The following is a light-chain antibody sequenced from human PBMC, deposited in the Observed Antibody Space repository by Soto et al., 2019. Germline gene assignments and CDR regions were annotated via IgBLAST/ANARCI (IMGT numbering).Light chain of an antibody. CDR3: SSYAGSSWV. CDR2: DVS. Sequence: QSALTQPPSASGSPGQSVTISCTGTSSDVVAYNYVSWYQQHPGKAPKLMIYDVSKRPSGVPYRFSGSKSGNAASLTVSGLQGEDEADYYCSSYAGSSWVFGGGTQLTVL. J-gene: IGLJ3*02. V-gene: IGLV2-8*01. CDR1: SSDVVAYNY.